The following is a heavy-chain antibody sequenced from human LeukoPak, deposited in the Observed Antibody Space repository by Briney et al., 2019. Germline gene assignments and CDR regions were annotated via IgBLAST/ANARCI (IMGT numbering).Heavy chain of an antibody. Sequence: GGSLRLSCATSGFTFSSYGMSWVRQAPGKGLEWVSVISGSGGSTYYADSVKGRFTISRDNSKNTLYLQMNSLRAEDTAVYYCAKIGWDDAFDIWGQGTMVTVSS. CDR3: AKIGWDDAFDI. V-gene: IGHV3-23*01. J-gene: IGHJ3*02. CDR2: ISGSGGST. D-gene: IGHD1-26*01. CDR1: GFTFSSYG.